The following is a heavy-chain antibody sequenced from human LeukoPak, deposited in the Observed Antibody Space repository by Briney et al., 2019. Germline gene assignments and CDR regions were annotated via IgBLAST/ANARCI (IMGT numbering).Heavy chain of an antibody. J-gene: IGHJ6*03. CDR1: GFTFSSYA. V-gene: IGHV3-23*01. CDR2: ISGSGGST. CDR3: ASGGDCVAYYYYYMDV. Sequence: GGSLRLSCAASGFTFSSYAMSWVRQAPGKGLEWVSAISGSGGSTYYADSVKGRFTISRDNSKNTLYLQMNSLRAEDTAVYYCASGGDCVAYYYYYMDVWGKGTTVTVSS. D-gene: IGHD2-21*02.